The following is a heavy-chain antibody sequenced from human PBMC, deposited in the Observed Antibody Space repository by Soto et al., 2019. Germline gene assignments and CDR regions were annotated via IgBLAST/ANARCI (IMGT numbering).Heavy chain of an antibody. CDR2: IYYLGNT. J-gene: IGHJ4*02. V-gene: IGHV4-39*07. D-gene: IGHD7-27*01. CDR1: GGSISSSSSY. Sequence: SETLSLTCTVSGGSISSSSSYWGWIRQPPGKGLEWVGSIYYLGNTYYNPSLESRVTISVDTSKNQISLKLSSVTAADTAVYYCTRANWYSEYWGQGTLVTVSS. CDR3: TRANWYSEY.